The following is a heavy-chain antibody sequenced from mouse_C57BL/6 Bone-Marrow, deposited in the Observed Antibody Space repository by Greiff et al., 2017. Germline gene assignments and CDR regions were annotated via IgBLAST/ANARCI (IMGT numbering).Heavy chain of an antibody. CDR3: ARGIYYYGSRRYFDV. D-gene: IGHD1-1*01. CDR1: GYTFTSYW. CDR2: IDPSDSYT. J-gene: IGHJ1*03. Sequence: LQPGAELVKPGASVKLSCKASGYTFTSYWMQWVKQRPGQGLEWIGEIDPSDSYTNYNQKFKGKATLTVDTSSSTAYMQLSSLTSEDSAVYYYARGIYYYGSRRYFDVWGTGTTVTVSS. V-gene: IGHV1-50*01.